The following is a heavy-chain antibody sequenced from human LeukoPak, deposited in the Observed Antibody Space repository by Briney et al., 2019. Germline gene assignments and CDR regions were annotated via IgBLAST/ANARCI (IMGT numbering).Heavy chain of an antibody. Sequence: PGGSLRLSYTASGFTFGDSAMSWVRQAPGEGLEWVGFIRSKHYGGTTEYAASVKGRFTISRDDSKSIAYLQMNSLRTEDTAVYYCIRTTYSSAWFLDYWGQGTWSPSPQ. V-gene: IGHV3-49*04. D-gene: IGHD6-19*01. CDR1: GFTFGDSA. CDR2: IRSKHYGGTT. CDR3: IRTTYSSAWFLDY. J-gene: IGHJ4*02.